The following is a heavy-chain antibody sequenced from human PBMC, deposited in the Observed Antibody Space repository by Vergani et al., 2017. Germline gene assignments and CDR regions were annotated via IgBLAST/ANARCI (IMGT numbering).Heavy chain of an antibody. V-gene: IGHV1-69*01. CDR3: ARDNTVAVATPRYYNGLDV. D-gene: IGHD2-2*01. J-gene: IGHJ6*02. CDR2: IIPIFGTA. CDR1: GGTFKSNT. Sequence: QVQLVQSGAEVKKPGSSVKVSCKTSGGTFKSNTFSWVRQAPGQGLEWMGGIIPIFGTADYAQDFQGRLSITADESTSTVYMELSSLRSDDTAIYYCARDNTVAVATPRYYNGLDVWGQGTTVTVS.